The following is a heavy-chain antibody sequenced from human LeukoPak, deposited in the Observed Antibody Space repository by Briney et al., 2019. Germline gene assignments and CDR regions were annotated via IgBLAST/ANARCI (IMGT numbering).Heavy chain of an antibody. D-gene: IGHD3-22*01. J-gene: IGHJ4*02. CDR3: AKDGGSTGYCFDY. V-gene: IGHV3-23*01. Sequence: GGSLRLSCVASGFTFSNYAMSWVRQAPGKGLEWVSTISGRGSTNYADSVKGRFTVSRDNSKNTLYVQMTSLRAEDTAIYYCAKDGGSTGYCFDYWGQGTLVTVSS. CDR1: GFTFSNYA. CDR2: ISGRGST.